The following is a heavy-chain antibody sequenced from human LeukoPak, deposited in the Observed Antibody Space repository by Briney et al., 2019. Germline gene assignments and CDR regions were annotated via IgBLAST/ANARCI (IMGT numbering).Heavy chain of an antibody. CDR3: ARVSTSGYRDWLDP. D-gene: IGHD3-9*01. CDR1: GYTFADYY. Sequence: ASVKVSCRTSGYTFADYYIHWVRQAPGQGLEWMGWIYPKSGGTNSAQKFQGRVTMTRDTSISTAYMELSRLRFDDTAVYYCARVSTSGYRDWLDPWGQGTLVTVSS. J-gene: IGHJ5*02. V-gene: IGHV1-2*02. CDR2: IYPKSGGT.